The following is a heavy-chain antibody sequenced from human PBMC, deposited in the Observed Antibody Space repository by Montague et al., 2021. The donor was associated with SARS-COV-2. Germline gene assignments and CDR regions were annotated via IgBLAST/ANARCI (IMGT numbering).Heavy chain of an antibody. CDR2: ISSSSSYI. Sequence: SLRLSCAASGFTFSSYSMNWVRQAPGKGLEWVSSISSSSSYIYYADSVKGRFTISRDNAKNSLYLQMNSLRAEDTAVYYCARVSRSSWYGDSLGEALDYWGQGTLVTVSS. CDR1: GFTFSSYS. D-gene: IGHD6-13*01. J-gene: IGHJ4*02. CDR3: ARVSRSSWYGDSLGEALDY. V-gene: IGHV3-21*01.